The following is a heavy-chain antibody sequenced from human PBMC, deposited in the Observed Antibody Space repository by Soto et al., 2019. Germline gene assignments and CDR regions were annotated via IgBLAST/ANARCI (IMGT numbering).Heavy chain of an antibody. J-gene: IGHJ4*02. CDR3: AKDGRGSGSHYNSFGY. D-gene: IGHD3-10*01. V-gene: IGHV3-53*01. Sequence: EVQLVESGGGLIQPGGSLRLSCAASGFTVGNNYMSWVRQAPGKRLEWVSLIYSTGTTRYADSVKGRFNDSRDNAKTTLYLQMNSLRAEYTAVYYCAKDGRGSGSHYNSFGYWGQGTLVTVTS. CDR2: IYSTGTT. CDR1: GFTVGNNY.